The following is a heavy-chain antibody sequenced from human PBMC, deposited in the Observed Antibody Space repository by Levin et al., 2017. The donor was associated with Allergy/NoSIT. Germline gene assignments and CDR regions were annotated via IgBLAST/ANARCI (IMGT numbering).Heavy chain of an antibody. V-gene: IGHV3-7*01. Sequence: GESLKISCAASGFTFSSYWMSWVRQAPGKGLEWVANIKQDGSEKYYVDSVKGRFTISRDNAKNSLYLQMNSLRAEDTAVYYCARGITVTPLVGYYYGMDVWGQGTTVTVSS. CDR3: ARGITVTPLVGYYYGMDV. J-gene: IGHJ6*02. D-gene: IGHD4-11*01. CDR1: GFTFSSYW. CDR2: IKQDGSEK.